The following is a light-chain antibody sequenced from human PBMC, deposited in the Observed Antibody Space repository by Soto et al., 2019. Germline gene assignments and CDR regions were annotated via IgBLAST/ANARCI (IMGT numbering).Light chain of an antibody. V-gene: IGKV3-20*01. Sequence: EIVLTQSPGTLSLSPGERATLSCRASRSVSNNYLAWYQQKPGQAPRPLIYGASSRATGIPDRFSGSGSGTDFTLSISRLEPEDSAVYYCQQYGGSPRTFGQGTKVEI. CDR2: GAS. J-gene: IGKJ1*01. CDR3: QQYGGSPRT. CDR1: RSVSNNY.